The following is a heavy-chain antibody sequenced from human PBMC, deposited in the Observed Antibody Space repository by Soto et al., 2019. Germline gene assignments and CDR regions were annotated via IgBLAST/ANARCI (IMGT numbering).Heavy chain of an antibody. CDR3: ARDAYLASAGDF. J-gene: IGHJ4*02. V-gene: IGHV1-18*01. Sequence: QVHLVQSGPEVKKPGASVKVSCKASGYTFTNYGINWVRQAPGQGLERMGWISPYNAATKYAQKVQGRVTMTADTATSTVYMELMSLKSDDTAVYYCARDAYLASAGDFWGQGTLVIVSS. CDR1: GYTFTNYG. D-gene: IGHD6-13*01. CDR2: ISPYNAAT.